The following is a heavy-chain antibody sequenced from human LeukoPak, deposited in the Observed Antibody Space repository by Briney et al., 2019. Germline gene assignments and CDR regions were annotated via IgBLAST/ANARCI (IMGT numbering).Heavy chain of an antibody. Sequence: GGSLRLSCAVSGFTFTNYAMSWVRQAPGKGLEWVSYISGSGGHPYYAGSVKGRFAISRDNLKNTLYLQMNSLRAEDTAVYYCARWVRYYGSGSYYYYGMDVWGQGTTVTVSS. CDR1: GFTFTNYA. V-gene: IGHV3-23*01. D-gene: IGHD3-10*01. CDR3: ARWVRYYGSGSYYYYGMDV. J-gene: IGHJ6*02. CDR2: ISGSGGHP.